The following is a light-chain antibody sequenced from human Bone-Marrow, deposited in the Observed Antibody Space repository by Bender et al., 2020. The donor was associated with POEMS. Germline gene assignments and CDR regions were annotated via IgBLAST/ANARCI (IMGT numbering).Light chain of an antibody. J-gene: IGLJ3*02. CDR3: ATWDDSLSGWV. Sequence: QSVLTQPPSASGTPGPRVTISCSGSSSKFGSYPVNWYQQLPGAAPKLVIFNNSQRPSGVPDRFSGSYSGTSASLAISGLLSDDEADFYCATWDDSLSGWVFGGGTKLTVL. CDR1: SSKFGSYP. CDR2: NNS. V-gene: IGLV1-44*01.